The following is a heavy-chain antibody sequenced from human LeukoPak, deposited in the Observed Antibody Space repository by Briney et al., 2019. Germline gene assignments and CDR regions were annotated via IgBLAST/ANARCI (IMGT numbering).Heavy chain of an antibody. CDR1: GGSFSRYY. J-gene: IGHJ4*03. Sequence: SETLSLTCAVYGGSFSRYYWSWIRQSPGKGLEWIAEIDHRGDTNYNPSVKSRVTISVDTSKNQFSLKVRSLSAADTAVYYCARGPAISETGYFDFWGQGTLVTVSS. D-gene: IGHD1-1*01. CDR2: IDHRGDT. V-gene: IGHV4-34*01. CDR3: ARGPAISETGYFDF.